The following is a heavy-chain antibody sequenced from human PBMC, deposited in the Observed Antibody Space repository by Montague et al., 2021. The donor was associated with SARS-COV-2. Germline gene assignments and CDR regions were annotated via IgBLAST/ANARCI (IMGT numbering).Heavy chain of an antibody. J-gene: IGHJ4*02. CDR3: ARGMIRGVTTPFDY. D-gene: IGHD3-10*01. Sequence: SETLSLTCSVSSGSIISSGYYWGWIRQPPGKELEWIGNIYYSGTTYYXPSLQSRGTISVDTSKNHLSLRLSSVTAADTAMYFCARGMIRGVTTPFDYWGQGSQVTVSS. CDR1: SGSIISSGYY. CDR2: IYYSGTT. V-gene: IGHV4-39*02.